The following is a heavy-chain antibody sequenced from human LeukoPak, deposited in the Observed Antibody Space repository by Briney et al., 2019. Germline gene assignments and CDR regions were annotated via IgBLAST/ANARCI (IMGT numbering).Heavy chain of an antibody. CDR1: GFTFRNYW. CDR3: ARGGPTVGTDY. CDR2: IKEDGSEK. D-gene: IGHD1-26*01. J-gene: IGHJ4*02. V-gene: IGHV3-7*01. Sequence: GGSLRLSCAGSGFTFRNYWMNWVRQAPGKGLEWVANIKEDGSEKYYVDSVKGRFTVSRDNAKNSLYLQVNSLRADDTAVYYCARGGPTVGTDYWGQGTLVTVSS.